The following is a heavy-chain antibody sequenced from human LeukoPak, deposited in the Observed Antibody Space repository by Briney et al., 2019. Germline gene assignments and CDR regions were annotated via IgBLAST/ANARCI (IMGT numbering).Heavy chain of an antibody. CDR1: GGSFSGYY. Sequence: SETLSLTCAVYGGSFSGYYWGWIRQPPGKGLEWIGSIYHSGSTYYNPSLKSRVTISVDTSKNQFSLKLSSVTAADTAVYYCARVPSTTEAAAGRKPYYYYYMDVWGKGTTVTVSS. V-gene: IGHV4-38-2*01. CDR2: IYHSGST. J-gene: IGHJ6*03. CDR3: ARVPSTTEAAAGRKPYYYYYMDV. D-gene: IGHD6-13*01.